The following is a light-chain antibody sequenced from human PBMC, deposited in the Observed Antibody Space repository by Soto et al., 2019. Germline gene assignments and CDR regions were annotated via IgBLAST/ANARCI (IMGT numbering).Light chain of an antibody. CDR1: SSDVGAYYY. CDR2: EVS. J-gene: IGLJ3*02. V-gene: IGLV2-14*01. CDR3: SSYTTDMTQV. Sequence: QSALTQPASVSGSPGQSITISCTGTSSDVGAYYYVSWYRQHPGTAPELMIYEVSNRPSGVSNRFSGSKSGNTASLTISGLLAEDEAHYYCSSYTTDMTQVFGRGTKLTVL.